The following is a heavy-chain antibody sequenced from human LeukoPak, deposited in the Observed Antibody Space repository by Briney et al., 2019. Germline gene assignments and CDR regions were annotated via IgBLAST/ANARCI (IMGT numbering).Heavy chain of an antibody. D-gene: IGHD3-22*01. CDR1: GGSISSSSYY. Sequence: SETLSLTCTVSGGSISSSSYYWGWIRQPPGEGLEWIGSIYYSGSTNYNPSLKSRVTMSVGTSKNQFSLKLSSVTAADTAVYYCARDGDSSFPNDAFDIWGQGTMVTVSS. J-gene: IGHJ3*02. CDR3: ARDGDSSFPNDAFDI. CDR2: IYYSGST. V-gene: IGHV4-39*07.